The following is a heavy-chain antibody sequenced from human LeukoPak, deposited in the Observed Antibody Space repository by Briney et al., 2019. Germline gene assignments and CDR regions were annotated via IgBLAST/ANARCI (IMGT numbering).Heavy chain of an antibody. D-gene: IGHD3-10*01. J-gene: IGHJ4*02. CDR2: RNT. V-gene: IGHV3-53*03. Sequence: RNTYYADSVKRRFTISRYNSKNTLYLQTNSLRAEDTAVYYCIRDYGDYWGQGTLVTVSS. CDR3: IRDYGDY.